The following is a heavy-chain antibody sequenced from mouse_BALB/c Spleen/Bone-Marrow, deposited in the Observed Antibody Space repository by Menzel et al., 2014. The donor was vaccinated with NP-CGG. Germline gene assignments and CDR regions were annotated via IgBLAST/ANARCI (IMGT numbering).Heavy chain of an antibody. D-gene: IGHD4-1*01. CDR2: INPGSGGT. CDR1: GYAFTNYL. Sequence: QVQLQQPRAELVRPGTSVKVSCKASGYAFTNYLIEWVKQRPGQGLEWIGVINPGSGGTNYNEKFKGKATLTADKSSSTDYMQLSSLTSDDSAVYFCARELGVLAYWGQGTLVTVSA. J-gene: IGHJ3*01. V-gene: IGHV1-54*01. CDR3: ARELGVLAY.